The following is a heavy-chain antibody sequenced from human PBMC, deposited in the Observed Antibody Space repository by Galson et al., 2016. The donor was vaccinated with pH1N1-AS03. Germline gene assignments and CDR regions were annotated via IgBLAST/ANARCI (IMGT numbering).Heavy chain of an antibody. D-gene: IGHD3/OR15-3a*01. CDR2: ISSSSSSI. Sequence: SLRLSCAASGFTFSAYSMNWVRQAPGKGLEWLSCISSSSSSIYYAASVKGRFTISRDNANNSLFLLMNSLRAEDTAVYFCAREDFWDGFDIWGHGTTVSVYS. J-gene: IGHJ3*02. CDR3: AREDFWDGFDI. CDR1: GFTFSAYS. V-gene: IGHV3-48*01.